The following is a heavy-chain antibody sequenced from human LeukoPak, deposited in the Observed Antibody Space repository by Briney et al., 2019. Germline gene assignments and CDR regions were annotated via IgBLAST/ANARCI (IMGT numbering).Heavy chain of an antibody. V-gene: IGHV1-8*03. J-gene: IGHJ4*02. CDR1: GYTFTSYD. D-gene: IGHD3-3*01. CDR2: MNPNSGNT. CDR3: ARGLYDFWSGYSPFDY. Sequence: GASVKVSCKASGYTFTSYDINWVRQATGQGLEWMGWMNPNSGNTGYAQKFQGRVTITRNTSISTAYVELSSLRSEDTAVYYCARGLYDFWSGYSPFDYWGQGTLVTVSS.